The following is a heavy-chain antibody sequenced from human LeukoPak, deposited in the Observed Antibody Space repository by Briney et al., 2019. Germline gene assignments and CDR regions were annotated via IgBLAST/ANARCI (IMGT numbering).Heavy chain of an antibody. D-gene: IGHD3-22*01. Sequence: PSETLSLTCTVSGGSISSADYYWSWIRQPPGKGLEWVGYIYYSGSTYYNLSLKSRVTISLDTSKNHFSLKLSSVTAADTAVYYCARVALTMIWVWGQGTLVTVSS. V-gene: IGHV4-30-4*01. CDR3: ARVALTMIWV. CDR1: GGSISSADYY. CDR2: IYYSGST. J-gene: IGHJ4*02.